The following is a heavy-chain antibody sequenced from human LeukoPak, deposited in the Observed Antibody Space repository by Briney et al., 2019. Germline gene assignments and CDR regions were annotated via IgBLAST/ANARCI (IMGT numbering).Heavy chain of an antibody. J-gene: IGHJ5*02. CDR1: GYTFTSYY. V-gene: IGHV1-2*02. Sequence: GASVKLSCKASGYTFTSYYMHWVRQAPGQGLEWMGWINPNSGGTNYAQDFHGRVTMTRDKSMNTAYMKLNRLRSDDTAVYYCARAGDSGNLAWGEGELVTASS. D-gene: IGHD1-26*01. CDR3: ARAGDSGNLA. CDR2: INPNSGGT.